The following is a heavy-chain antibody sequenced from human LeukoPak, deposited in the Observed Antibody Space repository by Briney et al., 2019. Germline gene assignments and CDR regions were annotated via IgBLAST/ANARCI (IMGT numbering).Heavy chain of an antibody. V-gene: IGHV3-9*03. CDR3: AKSAGYGTLYYFDY. CDR1: GFTFDDYA. J-gene: IGHJ4*02. Sequence: QPGGSLRLSCAASGFTFDDYAMHWVRQAPGKGLEWVSGISWNSGSIGYADSVKGRFTISRDNAKNSLYLQMNSLRAEDMALYYCAKSAGYGTLYYFDYWGQGTLVTVSS. D-gene: IGHD5-18*01. CDR2: ISWNSGSI.